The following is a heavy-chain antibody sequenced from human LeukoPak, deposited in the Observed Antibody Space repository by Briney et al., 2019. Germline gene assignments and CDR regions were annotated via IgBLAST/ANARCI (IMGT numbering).Heavy chain of an antibody. CDR2: VSDSGTT. V-gene: IGHV4-4*07. CDR1: GGSVTTAY. Sequence: SETLSLTCSVSGGSVTTAYWSWIRQPAGQGLEWIGRVSDSGTTSYNPSLKSRVTISVDKSKNHFSLRLSSVTAADTAVYYCARTSWLQSSYYFDYWGQGTLVTVSS. CDR3: ARTSWLQSSYYFDY. J-gene: IGHJ4*02. D-gene: IGHD5-24*01.